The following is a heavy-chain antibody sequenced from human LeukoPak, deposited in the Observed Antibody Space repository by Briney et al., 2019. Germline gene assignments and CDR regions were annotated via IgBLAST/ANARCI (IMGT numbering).Heavy chain of an antibody. J-gene: IGHJ4*02. D-gene: IGHD4-23*01. CDR1: GGTFSNCA. Sequence: SVKVSCKPSGGTFSNCAISWVRQAPGQGLEWMGGIIPIFGTAHYAQKFQGRVTITADESTSTAYMELSSLRSEDTAVYYCARGWLAETTVVTPYNYWGQGTVVTVSS. CDR2: IIPIFGTA. V-gene: IGHV1-69*13. CDR3: ARGWLAETTVVTPYNY.